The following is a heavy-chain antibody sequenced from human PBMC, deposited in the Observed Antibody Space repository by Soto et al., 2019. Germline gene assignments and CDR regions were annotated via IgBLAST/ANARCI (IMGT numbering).Heavy chain of an antibody. CDR2: ISSSSSTI. Sequence: EVQLVESGGGLVQPGGSLRLSCAASGFTFSSYSMNWVRQAPGKGLEWVSYISSSSSTIYYADSVKGRFTISRDNAKNFLYLQMNSLRDEDTAVYYCARDGYLLSLWFGELSGVFDYYYGMDVWGQVTTVTVAS. CDR3: ARDGYLLSLWFGELSGVFDYYYGMDV. CDR1: GFTFSSYS. D-gene: IGHD3-10*01. J-gene: IGHJ6*02. V-gene: IGHV3-48*02.